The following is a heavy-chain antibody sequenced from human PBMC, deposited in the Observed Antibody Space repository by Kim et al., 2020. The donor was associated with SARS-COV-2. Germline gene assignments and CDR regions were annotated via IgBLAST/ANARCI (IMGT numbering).Heavy chain of an antibody. J-gene: IGHJ4*02. CDR3: ARVDYTGFRPHFDY. Sequence: GGSLRLSCAASGFTFINYWMSWVRQAPGKGLEWVANIKQDGSEKYYVDSVKGRFTISRDNAKNSLYLQMNSLRAEDTAVYYCARVDYTGFRPHFDYWGQGTLVTVSS. V-gene: IGHV3-7*01. CDR2: IKQDGSEK. CDR1: GFTFINYW. D-gene: IGHD3-16*01.